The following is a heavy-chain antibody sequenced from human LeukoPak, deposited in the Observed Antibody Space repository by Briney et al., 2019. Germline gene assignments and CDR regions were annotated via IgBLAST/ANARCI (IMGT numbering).Heavy chain of an antibody. D-gene: IGHD5-18*01. Sequence: ASVKVSCKASGYTFTGYYMHWVRQAPGQGLEWMGWINPNSGGTNYAQKFQGRVTMTRDTSISTVYMELSSLRSEDTAVYYCARGSVDTAYYYYYYMDVWGKGTTVTVSS. CDR2: INPNSGGT. CDR1: GYTFTGYY. J-gene: IGHJ6*03. CDR3: ARGSVDTAYYYYYYMDV. V-gene: IGHV1-2*02.